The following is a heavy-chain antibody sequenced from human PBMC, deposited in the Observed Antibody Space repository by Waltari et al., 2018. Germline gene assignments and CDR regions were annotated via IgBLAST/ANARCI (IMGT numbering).Heavy chain of an antibody. Sequence: QVQLQESGPGLVKPSETLSLTCAVSGYSISSGYYWGWIRQPPGKGLEWIGSIYHSGSTSYTPSLKSRVTISVDTSKNQFSLKLSSVTAADTAVYYCARVDTYYYGSGSYYNSLGWFDPWGQGTLVTVSS. CDR3: ARVDTYYYGSGSYYNSLGWFDP. CDR2: IYHSGST. V-gene: IGHV4-38-2*01. D-gene: IGHD3-10*01. CDR1: GYSISSGYY. J-gene: IGHJ5*02.